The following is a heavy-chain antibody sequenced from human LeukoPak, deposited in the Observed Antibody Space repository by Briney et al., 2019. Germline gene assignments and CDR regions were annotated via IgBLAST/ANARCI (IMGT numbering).Heavy chain of an antibody. D-gene: IGHD3-22*01. CDR1: GFTFSSYG. Sequence: GGTLRLSCAASGFTFSSYGMSWVRQAPGKGLEWVSAISGSGGSTYYADSVKGRFTISRDNSKNTLYLQMNSLRAEDTAVYYCAKGRYYDSSPLDCWGQGTLVTVSS. CDR3: AKGRYYDSSPLDC. J-gene: IGHJ4*02. CDR2: ISGSGGST. V-gene: IGHV3-23*01.